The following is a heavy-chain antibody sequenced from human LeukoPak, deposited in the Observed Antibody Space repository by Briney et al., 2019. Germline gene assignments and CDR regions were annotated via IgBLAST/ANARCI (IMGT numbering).Heavy chain of an antibody. J-gene: IGHJ1*01. CDR2: ISWNSGSI. CDR3: AKESYDILTGYFGYFQH. Sequence: PGGSLRLSCAASGFTFDDYAMHWVRQAPGKGLEWVSGISWNSGSIGYADSVKGRFTISRDNAKNSLYLQMNSLRAEDTALYYCAKESYDILTGYFGYFQHWGQGTLVTVSS. D-gene: IGHD3-9*01. V-gene: IGHV3-9*01. CDR1: GFTFDDYA.